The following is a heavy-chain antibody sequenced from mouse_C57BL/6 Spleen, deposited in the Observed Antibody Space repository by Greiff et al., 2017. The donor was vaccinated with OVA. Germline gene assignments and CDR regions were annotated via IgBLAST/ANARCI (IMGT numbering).Heavy chain of an antibody. CDR3: ARGGYYGSSSSSWLAY. D-gene: IGHD1-1*01. V-gene: IGHV1-55*01. CDR1: GYTFTSYW. CDR2: IYPGSGST. J-gene: IGHJ3*01. Sequence: QVQLQQPGAELVKPGASVKMSCKASGYTFTSYWITWVKQRPGQGLEWIGDIYPGSGSTNYNEKFKSKATLTVDTSSSTAYMQLSSLTSEDSAVYYCARGGYYGSSSSSWLAYWGQGTLVTVSA.